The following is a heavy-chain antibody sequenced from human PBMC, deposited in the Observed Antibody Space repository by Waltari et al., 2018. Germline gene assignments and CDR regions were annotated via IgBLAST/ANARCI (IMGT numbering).Heavy chain of an antibody. CDR2: ISSSSSYI. V-gene: IGHV3-21*01. D-gene: IGHD3-3*02. J-gene: IGHJ4*02. CDR1: GFTFSRFS. Sequence: EVQLVESGGGLVKPGGSLSLSCAASGFTFSRFSMHWVRQAPGKGLEWVSSISSSSSYIYYADSVKGRFTISRDNAKNSLYLQMNSLRAEDTAVYYCARDPTGGHLDYWGQGTLVTVSS. CDR3: ARDPTGGHLDY.